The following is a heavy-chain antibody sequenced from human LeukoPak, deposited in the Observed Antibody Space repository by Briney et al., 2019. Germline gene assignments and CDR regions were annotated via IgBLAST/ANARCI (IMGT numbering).Heavy chain of an antibody. CDR2: IQTDGNPK. J-gene: IGHJ6*02. V-gene: IGHV3-33*01. Sequence: GRSLRLTCAASGLTFSNSGIHWVRQAPGKGLEWMAFIQTDGNPKYYADSVRGRFTISRDNSKKTCYLQVDSVRVEDTAVYYCARETSTEIIGGMDVRGQGTTVTVTS. D-gene: IGHD2-8*02. CDR1: GLTFSNSG. CDR3: ARETSTEIIGGMDV.